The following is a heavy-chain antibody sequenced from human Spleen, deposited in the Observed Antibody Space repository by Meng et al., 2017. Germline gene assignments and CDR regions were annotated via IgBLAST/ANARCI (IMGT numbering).Heavy chain of an antibody. Sequence: VTREQWGVGLLKLSETLSLACAVYGGSFSVYYWSWIRQPPGTGLEWIGEINHSGGTNYNPSLKSRVTISVDMSNNQFSLKLSSVTAADTAVYYVARCPTTMAHDFDYWGQGTLVTVSS. D-gene: IGHD4-11*01. CDR3: ARCPTTMAHDFDY. CDR2: INHSGGT. J-gene: IGHJ4*02. CDR1: GGSFSVYY. V-gene: IGHV4-34*01.